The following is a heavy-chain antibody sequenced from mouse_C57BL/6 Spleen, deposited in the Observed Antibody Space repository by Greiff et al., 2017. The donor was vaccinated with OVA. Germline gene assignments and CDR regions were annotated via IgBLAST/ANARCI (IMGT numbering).Heavy chain of an antibody. V-gene: IGHV1-22*01. CDR2: INPNNGGT. J-gene: IGHJ4*01. CDR1: GYTFTDYN. CDR3: AREDYGSTRYYAMDY. D-gene: IGHD1-1*01. Sequence: VHVKQSGPELVKPGASVKMSCKASGYTFTDYNMHWVKQSHGKSLEWIGYINPNNGGTSYNQKFKGKATLTVNKSSSTAYMELRSLTSEDSAVYYCAREDYGSTRYYAMDYWGQGTSVTVSS.